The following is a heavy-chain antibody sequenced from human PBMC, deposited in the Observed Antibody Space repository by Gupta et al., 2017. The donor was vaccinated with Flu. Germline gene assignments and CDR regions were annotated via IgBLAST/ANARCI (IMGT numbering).Heavy chain of an antibody. V-gene: IGHV3-23*01. CDR3: AKGGHMSPFDY. Sequence: EVRLLESGVGLLQPGGSLRLSCAVSGLTFNNYAMTWVRQAPGKGLEWVSTISGADGGYTFYADSVKGRFTISRDNSKNTFHLEMNSLRAEDTAVYYCAKGGHMSPFDYWGQGTLVTVSS. J-gene: IGHJ4*02. CDR1: GLTFNNYA. D-gene: IGHD2-21*01. CDR2: ISGADGGYT.